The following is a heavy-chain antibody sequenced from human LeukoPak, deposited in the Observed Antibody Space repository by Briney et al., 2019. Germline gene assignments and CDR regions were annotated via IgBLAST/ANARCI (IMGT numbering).Heavy chain of an antibody. D-gene: IGHD2-15*01. CDR3: ASPRYCSGGTCYGWAY. J-gene: IGHJ4*02. CDR2: ISSNSTYI. V-gene: IGHV3-21*01. CDR1: GFTFRTYS. Sequence: GESLRLSCAASGFTFRTYSMNWVRQDPGKGLEWVSSISSNSTYIYYADSLKGRFTTSRDNAKNSLYLQMNSLRAEDSAVYYWASPRYCSGGTCYGWAYWGQGTLVTVSS.